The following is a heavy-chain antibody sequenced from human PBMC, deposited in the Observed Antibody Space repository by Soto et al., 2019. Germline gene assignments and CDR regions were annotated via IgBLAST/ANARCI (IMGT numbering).Heavy chain of an antibody. V-gene: IGHV1-69*06. Sequence: QVQLVQSGAEVKKPGSSVKVSCRGSGGFNSYSISWVRQAPGQGLEWMGGIIPIFATLTYAQKFQGRVTITADKSTYTSYMELSRLTSEDTAVYYCARGGPVIIPAATNWFDPWGQGTLVSVSS. CDR2: IIPIFATL. D-gene: IGHD2-2*01. J-gene: IGHJ5*02. CDR1: GGFNSYS. CDR3: ARGGPVIIPAATNWFDP.